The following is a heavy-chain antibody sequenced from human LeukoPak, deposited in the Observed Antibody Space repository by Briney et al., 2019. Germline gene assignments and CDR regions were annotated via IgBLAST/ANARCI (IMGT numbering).Heavy chain of an antibody. CDR2: ISYDGSNK. CDR1: GFTFSSYG. J-gene: IGHJ4*02. V-gene: IGHV3-30-3*01. CDR3: ARGGYYYDSSGPLSY. Sequence: PGGSLRLSCAASGFTFSSYGMHWVRQAPGKGLEWVAVISYDGSNKYYADSVKGRFTISRDNSKNTLYLQMNSLRAEDTAVYYCARGGYYYDSSGPLSYWGQGTLVTVSS. D-gene: IGHD3-22*01.